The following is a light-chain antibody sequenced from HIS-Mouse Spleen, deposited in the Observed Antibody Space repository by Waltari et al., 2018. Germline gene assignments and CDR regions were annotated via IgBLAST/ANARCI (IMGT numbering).Light chain of an antibody. CDR3: QAWDSSTVV. CDR2: QDS. J-gene: IGLJ2*01. Sequence: SYELTQPPSVSVSPRQTASITCSGDKLGDKYACWYQQNPGQSPVLVIDQDSKRPSGIPERFSGSNSGNTATLTISGTQAMDEADYYCQAWDSSTVVFGGGTKLTVL. CDR1: KLGDKY. V-gene: IGLV3-1*01.